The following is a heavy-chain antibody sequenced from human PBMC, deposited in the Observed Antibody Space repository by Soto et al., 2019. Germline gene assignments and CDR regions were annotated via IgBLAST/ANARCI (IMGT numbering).Heavy chain of an antibody. V-gene: IGHV4-34*01. J-gene: IGHJ4*02. D-gene: IGHD3-22*01. Sequence: PSETLSLTCAVYGGSFSGYYWSWIRQPPGKGLEWIGEINHSGSTNYNPSLKSRVTISVDTSKNQFSLKLSSVTAADTAVYYCARVQYYYDSSGYSEFDYWGQGTLVTVSS. CDR3: ARVQYYYDSSGYSEFDY. CDR2: INHSGST. CDR1: GGSFSGYY.